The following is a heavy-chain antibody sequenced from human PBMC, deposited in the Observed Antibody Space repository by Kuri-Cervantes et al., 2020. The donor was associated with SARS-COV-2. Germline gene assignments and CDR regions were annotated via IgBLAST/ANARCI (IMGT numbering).Heavy chain of an antibody. J-gene: IGHJ4*02. CDR2: ISSSSSAI. D-gene: IGHD3-16*01. CDR3: ATAVREPFGGY. V-gene: IGHV3-48*01. CDR1: RFSFSSYT. Sequence: GGSLRLSCAASRFSFSSYTLHWVRQAPGKGLEWVSYISSSSSAIYYPDSVKGRFTMSRDNAKNSLYLQMNSLRAEDTAVYYCATAVREPFGGYWGQGTLVTVSS.